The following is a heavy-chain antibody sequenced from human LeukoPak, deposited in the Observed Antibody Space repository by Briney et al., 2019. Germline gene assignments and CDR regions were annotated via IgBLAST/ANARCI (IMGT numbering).Heavy chain of an antibody. D-gene: IGHD1-26*01. CDR3: AKGGGSYYYGMDV. CDR2: IWPDGSNK. CDR1: GFTFSTYG. Sequence: GRSLRLSCAASGFTFSTYGVHWVRQAPGKGLEWVAVIWPDGSNKYYADSVKGRFTISRDNSKNTLYLQMNSLRAEDTAVYHCAKGGGSYYYGMDVWGQGTTVTVSS. J-gene: IGHJ6*02. V-gene: IGHV3-33*03.